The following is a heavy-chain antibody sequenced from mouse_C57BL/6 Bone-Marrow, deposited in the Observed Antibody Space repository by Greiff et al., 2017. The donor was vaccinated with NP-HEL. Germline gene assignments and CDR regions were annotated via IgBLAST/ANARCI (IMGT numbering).Heavy chain of an antibody. Sequence: VQLQESGAELARPGASVKMSCKASGYTFTSYTMHWVKQRPGQGLEWIGYINPSSGYTKYNQKFKDKATLTADKSSSTAYMQLSSLTSEDSAVYYCARSYDYDVLPWFAYWGQGTLVTVSA. D-gene: IGHD2-4*01. CDR1: GYTFTSYT. V-gene: IGHV1-4*01. CDR2: INPSSGYT. J-gene: IGHJ3*01. CDR3: ARSYDYDVLPWFAY.